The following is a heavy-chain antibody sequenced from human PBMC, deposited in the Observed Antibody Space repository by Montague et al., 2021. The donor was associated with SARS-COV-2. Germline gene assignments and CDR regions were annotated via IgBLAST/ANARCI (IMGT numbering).Heavy chain of an antibody. CDR1: GGSISSYY. CDR3: AREAWFGDKTSASEYYGMDV. V-gene: IGHV4-4*07. J-gene: IGHJ6*02. CDR2: IYTSGST. D-gene: IGHD3-10*01. Sequence: SETLSLTCTVFGGSISSYYWSWIRQPAGKGLEWIGRIYTSGSTNYNPSLKSRVTMSVDTSKNQFSLKLSSVTAADTAVYYCAREAWFGDKTSASEYYGMDVGGQGTTVTVSS.